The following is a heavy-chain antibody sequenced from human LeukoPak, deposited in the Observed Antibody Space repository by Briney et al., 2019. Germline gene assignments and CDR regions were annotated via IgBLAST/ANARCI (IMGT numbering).Heavy chain of an antibody. CDR1: GYAFTGYY. CDR3: ARGRFGITMVRGESALVDY. J-gene: IGHJ4*02. CDR2: INPNSGGT. Sequence: ASLKVSCTASGYAFTGYYMGWVRQAPGQGVEWRVWINPNSGGTNTAKKCQGRITTTSDTSISTAYMELSRLRSDDTAVYYCARGRFGITMVRGESALVDYWGQGTLVTVSS. V-gene: IGHV1-2*02. D-gene: IGHD3-10*01.